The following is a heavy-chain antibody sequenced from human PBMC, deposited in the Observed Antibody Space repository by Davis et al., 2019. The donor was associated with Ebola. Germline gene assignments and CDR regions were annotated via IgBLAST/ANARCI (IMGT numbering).Heavy chain of an antibody. CDR1: GGTFSSYA. CDR2: VIPMSGTT. J-gene: IGHJ5*02. CDR3: AREAVSTSTVGNWFAP. V-gene: IGHV1-69*06. D-gene: IGHD4-17*01. Sequence: SVKVSCKASGGTFSSYAIGWVRQAPGQGLEWMGRVIPMSGTTNYAQKFEDRVTITADKFTDVSYMELTRLTYEDTAMYYCAREAVSTSTVGNWFAPWGQGTLVTVSS.